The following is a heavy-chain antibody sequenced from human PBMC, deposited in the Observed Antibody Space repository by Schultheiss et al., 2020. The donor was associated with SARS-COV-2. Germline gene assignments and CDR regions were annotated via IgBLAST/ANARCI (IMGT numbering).Heavy chain of an antibody. CDR2: VSWNGSRT. CDR1: GFTFSNSD. D-gene: IGHD3-9*01. J-gene: IGHJ6*03. V-gene: IGHV3-35*01. Sequence: SCAASGFTFSNSDMNWVHQAPGKGLEWVSGVSWNGSRTHYADSVKGRFIISRDNSRNTLYLQMNSLRAEDTAVYYCARDRQGYDILTGYYKYYYYYMDVWGKGTTVTVSS. CDR3: ARDRQGYDILTGYYKYYYYYMDV.